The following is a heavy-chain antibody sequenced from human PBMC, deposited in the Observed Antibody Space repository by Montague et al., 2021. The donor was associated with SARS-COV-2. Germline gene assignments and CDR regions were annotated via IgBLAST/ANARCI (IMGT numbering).Heavy chain of an antibody. V-gene: IGHV4-61*02. D-gene: IGHD3-16*01. CDR3: ARAHSGSYAHLDN. J-gene: IGHJ4*02. Sequence: TLSLTCTVSGGSISSGSYYWSWIRQPAGKGLAWIGRIYTSGTTDYSFSLMSRVTISVDTSKNQFSLKLTSVTAADTAVYYCARAHSGSYAHLDNWGQGSLVTVSS. CDR2: IYTSGTT. CDR1: GGSISSGSYY.